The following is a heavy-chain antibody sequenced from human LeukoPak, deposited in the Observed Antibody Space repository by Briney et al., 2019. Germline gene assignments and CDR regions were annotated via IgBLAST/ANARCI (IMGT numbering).Heavy chain of an antibody. J-gene: IGHJ4*02. CDR3: AKGHRYCTSGNCNSAVDY. V-gene: IGHV3-23*01. Sequence: PGGSLRLSCSMSGFTLSHYAMSWVRQAPGKGLEWVSTIGGGGGSTDNTDSVKGRFTISRDNSKNTLYLQMNSLGAEDTAVYYCAKGHRYCTSGNCNSAVDYWGQGTLVTVSS. CDR1: GFTLSHYA. CDR2: IGGGGGST. D-gene: IGHD2-15*01.